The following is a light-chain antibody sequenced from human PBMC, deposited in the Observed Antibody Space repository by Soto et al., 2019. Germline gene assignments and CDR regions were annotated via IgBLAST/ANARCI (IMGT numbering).Light chain of an antibody. CDR1: QSISSW. CDR2: DAS. Sequence: DIQMTQSPSTLSASVGDRVTITCRASQSISSWLAWYQQKPGKAPKLVIYDASSLESGVPSRFSGSGSGTEFTLTISSLQPDDFATYYCQQYNSYSKTFGQGTKVDIK. CDR3: QQYNSYSKT. J-gene: IGKJ1*01. V-gene: IGKV1-5*01.